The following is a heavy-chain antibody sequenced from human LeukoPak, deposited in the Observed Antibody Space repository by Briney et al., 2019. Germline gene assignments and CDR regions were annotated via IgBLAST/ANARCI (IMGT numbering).Heavy chain of an antibody. J-gene: IGHJ4*02. Sequence: GGSLRLSCAASGFTFSSSAMSWVRQAPGKGLEWVSAISTSGSSTYYGDSVKGRFTISRDNSKNTLYLQMSSLRSDDTAVYYCARSCSSGYCPLRYWGQGTLVTVSS. D-gene: IGHD3-22*01. CDR1: GFTFSSSA. CDR3: ARSCSSGYCPLRY. CDR2: ISTSGSST. V-gene: IGHV3-23*01.